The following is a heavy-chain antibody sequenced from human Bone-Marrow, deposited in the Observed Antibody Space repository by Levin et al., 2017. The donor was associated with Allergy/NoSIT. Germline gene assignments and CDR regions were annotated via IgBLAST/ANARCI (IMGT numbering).Heavy chain of an antibody. CDR3: AKDKGTGANGAFDV. Sequence: SLRLSCAASGFAFQKYAMHWVRQSPGKGLEWVSSISWDSGTIGYAESVRGRFTISRDNSKNSLFVQMNSLRREDTALYYCAKDKGTGANGAFDVWGQGTMVTVSS. V-gene: IGHV3-9*01. CDR1: GFAFQKYA. CDR2: ISWDSGTI. J-gene: IGHJ3*01. D-gene: IGHD1-14*01.